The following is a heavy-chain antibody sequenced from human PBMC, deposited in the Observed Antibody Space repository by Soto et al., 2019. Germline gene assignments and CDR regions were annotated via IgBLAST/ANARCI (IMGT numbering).Heavy chain of an antibody. D-gene: IGHD3-22*01. CDR2: ISAYNGNT. V-gene: IGHV1-18*04. Sequence: QVQLLQSGGEVKKPGASVKVSCKASGYTFTSYGISWVRQAPGQGLEWMGWISAYNGNTNYAQKIQGRVTMTTDTSTSTDYMELRGLTSDDTAVYYCARDQYYYETSGYYHIDYWGQGSLVTVYS. CDR3: ARDQYYYETSGYYHIDY. J-gene: IGHJ4*02. CDR1: GYTFTSYG.